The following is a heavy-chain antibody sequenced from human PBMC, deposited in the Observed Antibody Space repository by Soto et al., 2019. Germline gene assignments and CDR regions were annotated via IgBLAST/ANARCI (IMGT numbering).Heavy chain of an antibody. Sequence: HPGGSLRLSCAASGFTFNNYAMNWVRQAPGKGLEWVATISGTGGSTYYADSVKGRFTISRDNSKNTLYLQMNSLRVEDTAVYYCAKDRLGGNFDYWAQGTQVTVSS. V-gene: IGHV3-23*01. CDR1: GFTFNNYA. CDR3: AKDRLGGNFDY. J-gene: IGHJ4*02. CDR2: ISGTGGST.